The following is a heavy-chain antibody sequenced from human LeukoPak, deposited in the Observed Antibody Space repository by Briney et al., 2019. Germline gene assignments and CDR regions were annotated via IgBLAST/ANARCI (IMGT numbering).Heavy chain of an antibody. CDR2: IKQDGSEK. V-gene: IGHV3-7*03. CDR1: GFTFSSYW. J-gene: IGHJ5*02. Sequence: GGSLRLSCAASGFTFSSYWMSWVRQAPGKGLEWVANIKQDGSEKYYVDSVKGRFTISRDNAKNSLYLQMNSLRAEDTAVYYCARDRGSGYGNWLDPWGQGTLVTVSS. D-gene: IGHD5-12*01. CDR3: ARDRGSGYGNWLDP.